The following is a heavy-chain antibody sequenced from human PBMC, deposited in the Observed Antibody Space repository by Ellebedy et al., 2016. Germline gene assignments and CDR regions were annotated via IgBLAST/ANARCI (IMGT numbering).Heavy chain of an antibody. CDR3: ASADFSTGRDSHHDC. D-gene: IGHD2-21*02. CDR2: INPNTGDT. Sequence: ASVKVSCXASGYRFTNYLLHWVRQAPGQGLEWLGWINPNTGDTNAALQFQGRVTMTSDTSISTGYMELSRLRSDDTAMYYCASADFSTGRDSHHDCWGQGTLVTVSS. V-gene: IGHV1-2*02. CDR1: GYRFTNYL. J-gene: IGHJ5*01.